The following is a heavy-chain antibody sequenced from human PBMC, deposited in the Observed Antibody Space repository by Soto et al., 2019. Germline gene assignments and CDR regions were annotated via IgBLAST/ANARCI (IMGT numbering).Heavy chain of an antibody. CDR1: GGSISSYY. V-gene: IGHV4-59*08. CDR2: IYYSGST. CDR3: ARRYGYYFDY. Sequence: SETLSLTCSVSGGSISSYYWSWIRQPPGKGLEWIGYIYYSGSTNYNPSLKSRVTISVDTSKNQFSLKLSSVTAADTAVYYCARRYGYYFDYWGQGTLVTVSS. D-gene: IGHD4-17*01. J-gene: IGHJ4*02.